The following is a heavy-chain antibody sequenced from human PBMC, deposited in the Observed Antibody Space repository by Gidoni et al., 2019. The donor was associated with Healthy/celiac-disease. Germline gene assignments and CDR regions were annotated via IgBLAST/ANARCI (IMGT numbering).Heavy chain of an antibody. Sequence: QVQLVESWGDLVTPGGSLRLSCAPSGFTLSDYYMSCTRQAPGKGLWLVSYISSSGSTIYYAEYVKGRVTISRDNAKNSLYLQMNSLRAEDTSVYYCARGLAAAGARWFDPWGQGTLVTVSS. J-gene: IGHJ5*02. CDR2: ISSSGSTI. V-gene: IGHV3-11*01. CDR1: GFTLSDYY. D-gene: IGHD6-13*01. CDR3: ARGLAAAGARWFDP.